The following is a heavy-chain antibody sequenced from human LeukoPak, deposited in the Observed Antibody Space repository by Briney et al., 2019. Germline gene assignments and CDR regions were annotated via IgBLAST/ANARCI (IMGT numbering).Heavy chain of an antibody. V-gene: IGHV3-53*01. CDR3: ARTDPAVAANFDY. CDR2: TYSNGRT. D-gene: IGHD6-19*01. CDR1: GFTFSSYG. Sequence: GGTLRLSCAASGFTFSSYGMSWVRQAPGKGLEWVSVTYSNGRTYYADSVKGRFTISRDISKNTLYLQMNSLRAEDTAVYYCARTDPAVAANFDYWGQGTLVTVSS. J-gene: IGHJ4*02.